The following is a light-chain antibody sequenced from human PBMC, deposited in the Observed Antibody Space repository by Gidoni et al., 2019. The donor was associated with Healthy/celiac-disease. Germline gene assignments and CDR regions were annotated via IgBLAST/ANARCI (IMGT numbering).Light chain of an antibody. CDR2: SNN. V-gene: IGLV1-44*01. Sequence: QSVLTQPPSASGTPGQRVTISCSGSSSNLGSNPVNWYQQLPGTAPKLLIYSNNQRPSGVPDRFSGSKSGTSASLAISGLQSEDEADYYCAPWDDSLNGVVFGGGTKLTVL. J-gene: IGLJ2*01. CDR1: SSNLGSNP. CDR3: APWDDSLNGVV.